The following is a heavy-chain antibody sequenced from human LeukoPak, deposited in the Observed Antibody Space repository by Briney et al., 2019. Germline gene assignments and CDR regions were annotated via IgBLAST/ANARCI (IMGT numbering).Heavy chain of an antibody. J-gene: IGHJ4*02. CDR3: ARGRRTAVVTDFDY. CDR1: GASISSYY. V-gene: IGHV4-59*01. D-gene: IGHD2-21*02. Sequence: PSETLSLTCTVSGASISSYYWTWIRQPPGKGLEWIGYIHYSGSSRSHPSLNSRVTMSVDTSKSQFSLKLTSVTAADTAVYYCARGRRTAVVTDFDYWGQGTLVTVSS. CDR2: IHYSGSS.